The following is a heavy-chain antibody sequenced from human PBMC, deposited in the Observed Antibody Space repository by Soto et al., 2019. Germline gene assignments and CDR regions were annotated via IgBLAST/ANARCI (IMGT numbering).Heavy chain of an antibody. CDR1: GFTFSSYS. CDR2: ISSSSSTI. CDR3: ARDQRAVAAYYYYGMDV. V-gene: IGHV3-48*02. J-gene: IGHJ6*02. Sequence: GGSLRLSCAASGFTFSSYSMNWVRQAPGKGLEWVSYISSSSSTIYYADSVKGRFTISRDNAKNSLYLQMNSLRDEDTAVYYCARDQRAVAAYYYYGMDVWGQGTTVTVSS. D-gene: IGHD6-6*01.